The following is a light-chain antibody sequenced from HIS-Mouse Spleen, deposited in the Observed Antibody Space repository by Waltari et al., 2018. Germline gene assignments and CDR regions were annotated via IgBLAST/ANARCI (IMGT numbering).Light chain of an antibody. CDR3: CSYAGSSTWV. CDR2: EGS. J-gene: IGLJ3*02. CDR1: SSDVGSYNL. Sequence: QSALTQPASVSGSPGPSITIPCTGTSSDVGSYNLVSGYQQHPGKAPKLMIYEGSKRPSGVSNRFSGSKSGNTASLTISGLQAEDEADYYCCSYAGSSTWVFGGGTKLTVL. V-gene: IGLV2-23*01.